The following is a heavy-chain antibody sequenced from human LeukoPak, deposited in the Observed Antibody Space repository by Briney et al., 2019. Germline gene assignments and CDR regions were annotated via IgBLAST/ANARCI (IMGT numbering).Heavy chain of an antibody. CDR1: GYTLSTYA. J-gene: IGHJ4*02. V-gene: IGHV1-18*01. CDR3: ARERGYGGDEGGNDY. CDR2: ISPYNGNR. Sequence: GASVKVSCKTSGYTLSTYAVSWVRQAPGQGLEWLGWISPYNGNRDFVQKLHGRVILTTDTSTSTAYMELQSLRYDDTAIYYCARERGYGGDEGGNDYWGQGTLVTVSS. D-gene: IGHD5-12*01.